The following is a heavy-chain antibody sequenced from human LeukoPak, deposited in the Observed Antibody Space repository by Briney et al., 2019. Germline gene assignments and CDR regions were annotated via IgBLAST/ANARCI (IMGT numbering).Heavy chain of an antibody. CDR2: IYYSGST. CDR1: GGSISSSSYY. D-gene: IGHD3-10*01. CDR3: ARDKRGPGWFDP. V-gene: IGHV4-39*07. Sequence: SETLSLTCTVSGGSISSSSYYWGWIRQPPGKGLEWIGSIYYSGSTYYNPSLRSRVTISVVTSKNQFSLKLSSVTAADTAVYYCARDKRGPGWFDPWGQGTLVTVSS. J-gene: IGHJ5*02.